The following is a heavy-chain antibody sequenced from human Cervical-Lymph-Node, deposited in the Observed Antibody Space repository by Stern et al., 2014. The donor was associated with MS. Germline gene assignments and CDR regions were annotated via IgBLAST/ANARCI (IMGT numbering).Heavy chain of an antibody. Sequence: EVQLVDSGGGLVQPGGSLRLSCAASGFTFSSYAMSWVRHAPGKGLEWVSAISGSGGSTYNAESEKCRFTISRYNSKNTLYLQMNSLRAEDTAVYYWAKSTVTSLSDYWGQGTLVTVSS. CDR1: GFTFSSYA. V-gene: IGHV3-23*04. J-gene: IGHJ4*02. D-gene: IGHD4-17*01. CDR3: AKSTVTSLSDY. CDR2: ISGSGGST.